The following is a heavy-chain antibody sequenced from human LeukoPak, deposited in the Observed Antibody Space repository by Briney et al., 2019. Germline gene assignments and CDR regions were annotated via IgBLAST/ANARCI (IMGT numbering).Heavy chain of an antibody. V-gene: IGHV3-21*01. CDR2: ISSTSAYI. D-gene: IGHD2-8*02. Sequence: GGSLRLSCAASGFTFSSYSMTWVRQAPGKGLEWVSSISSTSAYIHYADSVKGRFTISRDNVDNVVYLEMNSLGAEDTATYYCARVAVSGPTGWFDSWGQGTLVIVSS. CDR3: ARVAVSGPTGWFDS. CDR1: GFTFSSYS. J-gene: IGHJ5*01.